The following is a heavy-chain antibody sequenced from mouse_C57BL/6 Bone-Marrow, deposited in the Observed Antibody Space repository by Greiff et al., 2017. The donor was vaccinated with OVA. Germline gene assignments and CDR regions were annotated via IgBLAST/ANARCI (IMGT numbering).Heavy chain of an antibody. CDR2: IYPGDGDT. Sequence: VQLQQSGAELVKPGASVKISCKASGYAFSSYWMNWVKQRPGKGLAWIGQIYPGDGDTNYNGKFKGKATLTADKSSSTAYMQLSSLTSEDSAVYFCARRGLPWYFDVWGTGTTVTVSS. D-gene: IGHD2-2*01. J-gene: IGHJ1*03. V-gene: IGHV1-80*01. CDR3: ARRGLPWYFDV. CDR1: GYAFSSYW.